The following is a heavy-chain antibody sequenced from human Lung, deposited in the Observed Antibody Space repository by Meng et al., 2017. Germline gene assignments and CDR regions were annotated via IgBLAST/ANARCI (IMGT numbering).Heavy chain of an antibody. CDR1: GGSFSDYY. J-gene: IGHJ4*02. Sequence: QVQVQDVGAGLLKPSETLSLTFVVSGGSFSDYYWRWIRQPPGKGLEWIGEINHSGSTNYNPSLESRATISVDTSQNNLSLKLSSVTAADSAVYYCARGPTTMAHDFDYWGQGTLVTVSS. D-gene: IGHD4-11*01. CDR2: INHSGST. V-gene: IGHV4-34*01. CDR3: ARGPTTMAHDFDY.